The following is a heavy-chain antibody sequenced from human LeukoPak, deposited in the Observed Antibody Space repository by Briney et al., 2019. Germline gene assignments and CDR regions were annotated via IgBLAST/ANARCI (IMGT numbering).Heavy chain of an antibody. Sequence: GGSLRLSCAASGFTFSSYWMGWVRRAPGKGLEWVSSISSSSSYIYYADSVKGRFTISKDNAKNSLYLQMNSLRAEDTAVYYCARSIVVVVAATGGEFDYWGQGTLVTVSS. CDR2: ISSSSSYI. D-gene: IGHD2-15*01. V-gene: IGHV3-21*01. CDR1: GFTFSSYW. CDR3: ARSIVVVVAATGGEFDY. J-gene: IGHJ4*02.